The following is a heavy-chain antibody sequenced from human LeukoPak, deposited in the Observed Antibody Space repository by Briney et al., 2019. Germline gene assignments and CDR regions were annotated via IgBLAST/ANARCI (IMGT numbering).Heavy chain of an antibody. V-gene: IGHV3-7*03. Sequence: GGSLRLSCAASGFTFSSYWMRWVRQAPGKGLEWVATINQNGGVKYYVDSVKGRFTISRDNAKTSLFLQMNSLRIDDTAMYYCTRTVNSASDFWGQGTLVTVSS. CDR2: INQNGGVK. CDR1: GFTFSSYW. J-gene: IGHJ4*02. CDR3: TRTVNSASDF. D-gene: IGHD4-23*01.